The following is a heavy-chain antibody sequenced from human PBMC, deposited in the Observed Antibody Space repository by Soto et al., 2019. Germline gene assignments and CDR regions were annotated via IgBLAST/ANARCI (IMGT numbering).Heavy chain of an antibody. CDR1: GGTFNSYT. CDR3: ARGAAAAGPWYNWFDP. V-gene: IGHV1-69*02. Sequence: QVQLVQSGAEVKKPGSSVKVSCRASGGTFNSYTLSWVRQAPGQGFEWLGRFIPVLGVTNYAQKFQGRVTLAADKPTSTAYMELNNLTSEDTAVYYGARGAAAAGPWYNWFDPWGQGTLVTVSS. D-gene: IGHD6-13*01. CDR2: FIPVLGVT. J-gene: IGHJ5*02.